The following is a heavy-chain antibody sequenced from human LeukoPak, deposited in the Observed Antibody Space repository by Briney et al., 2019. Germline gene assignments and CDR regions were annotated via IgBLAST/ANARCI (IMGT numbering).Heavy chain of an antibody. D-gene: IGHD3-10*01. J-gene: IGHJ4*02. V-gene: IGHV3-23*01. CDR3: AKDAVAPGSGGNYFDY. CDR1: GFTFSSNA. CDR2: ITGNTGST. Sequence: PGGSLRLSCAASGFTFSSNAMSWVRQAPGKGLEWVSVITGNTGSTYYADSVKGRFTIPRDNSKNTLSLQMNSLRAEDTAVYYCAKDAVAPGSGGNYFDYWGQGTLVTVSS.